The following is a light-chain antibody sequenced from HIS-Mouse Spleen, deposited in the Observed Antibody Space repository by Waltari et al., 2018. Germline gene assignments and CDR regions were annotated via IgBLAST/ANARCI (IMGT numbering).Light chain of an antibody. V-gene: IGLV3-10*01. CDR2: EDS. CDR1: ALPKKY. CDR3: YSTDSSGNHRV. J-gene: IGLJ2*01. Sequence: SYELTQPTSVSVSPGQTARTPCSGDALPKKYAYWYQQKSGQAPVLVIYEDSKRPSGIPERFSGSSSGTMATLTISGAQVEDEADYYCYSTDSSGNHRVFGGGTKLTVL.